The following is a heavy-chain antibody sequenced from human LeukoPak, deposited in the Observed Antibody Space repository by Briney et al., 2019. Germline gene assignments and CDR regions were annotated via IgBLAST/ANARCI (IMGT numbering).Heavy chain of an antibody. CDR1: GFNVSANY. CDR2: IYSDATT. V-gene: IGHV3-66*01. CDR3: ARDQTVGGGDTGEY. D-gene: IGHD1-14*01. Sequence: GGSLRLSCAASGFNVSANYMSWVRQAPGEGLEWVSVIYSDATTSYADSVKGRFTISRDNSKNAFYLQMNSLRAEDTAVYYCARDQTVGGGDTGEYWGQGTLVTVSS. J-gene: IGHJ4*02.